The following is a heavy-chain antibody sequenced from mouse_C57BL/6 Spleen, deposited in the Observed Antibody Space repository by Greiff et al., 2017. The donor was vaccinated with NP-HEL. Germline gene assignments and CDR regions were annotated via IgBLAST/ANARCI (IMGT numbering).Heavy chain of an antibody. CDR2: INPNYGTT. J-gene: IGHJ2*01. CDR1: GYSFTDYN. D-gene: IGHD1-1*01. V-gene: IGHV1-39*01. Sequence: VQLKQSGPELVKPGASVKISCKASGYSFTDYNMNWVKQSNGKSLEWIGVINPNYGTTSYNQKFKGKATLTVDQSSSTAYMQLNSLTSEDSAVYYCASGGTTVVTPFDYWGQGTTLTVSS. CDR3: ASGGTTVVTPFDY.